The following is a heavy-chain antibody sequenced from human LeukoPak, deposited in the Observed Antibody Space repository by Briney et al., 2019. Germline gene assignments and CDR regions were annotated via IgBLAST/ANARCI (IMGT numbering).Heavy chain of an antibody. V-gene: IGHV1-18*01. Sequence: GASVKVSCKASGGTFSSYAISWVRQAPGQGLEWMGWISAYNGNTNYAQKLQGRVTMTTDTSTSTAYMELRSLRSDDTAVYYCARVATSNWGAFDIWGQGTMVTVSS. D-gene: IGHD5-24*01. CDR2: ISAYNGNT. CDR1: GGTFSSYA. J-gene: IGHJ3*02. CDR3: ARVATSNWGAFDI.